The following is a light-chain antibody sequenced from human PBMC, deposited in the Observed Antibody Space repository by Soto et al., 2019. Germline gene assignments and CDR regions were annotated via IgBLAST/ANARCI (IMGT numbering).Light chain of an antibody. J-gene: IGKJ1*01. CDR2: ETY. Sequence: IVLTQSPDTLSLSPGERVTLSCRASQSVRNNYLAWYQQKPGQAPRLLIYETYRRATGISDRFSGSGSGIDFTLTISRLEPEDFAVYLCQQYGGSSRTFGLGTKVEIK. CDR1: QSVRNNY. V-gene: IGKV3-20*01. CDR3: QQYGGSSRT.